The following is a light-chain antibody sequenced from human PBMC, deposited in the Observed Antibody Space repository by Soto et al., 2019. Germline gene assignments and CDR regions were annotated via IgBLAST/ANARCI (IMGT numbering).Light chain of an antibody. V-gene: IGKV3-15*01. CDR2: GAS. Sequence: EIVMTQSPATLSVSPGERATLSCRASQSVSNNLAWYQQKPGQALRLLIYGASTRATGIPGRFSGSGSGTEFTLTISSLQSEDFAVYYCQQYNNWPPKTFGQGTKVDIK. J-gene: IGKJ1*01. CDR3: QQYNNWPPKT. CDR1: QSVSNN.